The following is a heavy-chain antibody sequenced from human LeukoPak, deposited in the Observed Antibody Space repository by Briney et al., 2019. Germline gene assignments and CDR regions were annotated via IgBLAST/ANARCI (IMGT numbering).Heavy chain of an antibody. Sequence: GGSLRLSCVASGLTLSGYWMHWVRQAPGKGLVWVSHINGDASSTSYADSVKGRFTISRDNAKSTLYLQMNSLRVEDTAVYYCARDRGSTYGYFECSGRGTLATVSS. V-gene: IGHV3-74*01. J-gene: IGHJ4*02. CDR2: INGDASST. D-gene: IGHD5-18*01. CDR3: ARDRGSTYGYFEC. CDR1: GLTLSGYW.